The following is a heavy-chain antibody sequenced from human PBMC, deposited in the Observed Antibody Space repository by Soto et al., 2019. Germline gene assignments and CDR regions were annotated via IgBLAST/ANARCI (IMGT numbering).Heavy chain of an antibody. V-gene: IGHV1-2*04. D-gene: IGHD2-15*01. J-gene: IGHJ3*02. CDR1: GYTFTGYY. CDR3: ARGSHCSGGSCYGRDAFDI. Sequence: ASVKVSCKASGYTFTGYYMHWVRQAPGQGLEWMGWINPNSGGTNYAQKFQGWVTMTRDTSISTAYMELSRLRSDDTAVYYCARGSHCSGGSCYGRDAFDIWGQGTMVTVSS. CDR2: INPNSGGT.